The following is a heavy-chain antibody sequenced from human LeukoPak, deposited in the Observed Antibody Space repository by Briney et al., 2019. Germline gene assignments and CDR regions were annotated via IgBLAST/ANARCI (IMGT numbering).Heavy chain of an antibody. D-gene: IGHD7-27*01. CDR2: INSDGSAT. Sequence: GGSLRLSCAASGFTFGSPWMHWVRQAPGKGLVWVSRINSDGSATAYADSVKGRFTISRDNAKNSLYLQMSSLRDDDTAVYYCARDTGEPREAQRGSEYWGQGTQVIVSS. V-gene: IGHV3-74*01. J-gene: IGHJ4*02. CDR1: GFTFGSPW. CDR3: ARDTGEPREAQRGSEY.